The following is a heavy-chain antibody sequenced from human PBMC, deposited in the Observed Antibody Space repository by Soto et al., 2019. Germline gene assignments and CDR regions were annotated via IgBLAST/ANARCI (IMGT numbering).Heavy chain of an antibody. CDR3: ARLVGGYDSYFDH. J-gene: IGHJ4*02. V-gene: IGHV5-51*01. CDR1: GDTFPRSW. Sequence: PGDSQAISSQVSGDTFPRSWVGCVRQLPGKGLDWMGIIYPGDSETRYSPSFQGQVTNSADKSISTAYLQWSSLKTSDTAMYYCARLVGGYDSYFDHWGQGNRVNVSA. CDR2: IYPGDSET. D-gene: IGHD5-12*01.